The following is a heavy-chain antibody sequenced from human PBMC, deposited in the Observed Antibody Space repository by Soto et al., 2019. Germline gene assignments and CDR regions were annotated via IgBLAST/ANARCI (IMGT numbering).Heavy chain of an antibody. D-gene: IGHD3-22*01. Sequence: GGSLRLSCAGSGFTVSISYMTWVRQVPGKGLEWVSIRYSDGRTCHAESVKGRFTISTDDSENTLYLQMSSLRAEDTAVYYCAKNPGYYYDSTGYHFDYWGQGTLITVSS. CDR1: GFTVSISY. CDR3: AKNPGYYYDSTGYHFDY. CDR2: RYSDGRT. V-gene: IGHV3-66*01. J-gene: IGHJ4*02.